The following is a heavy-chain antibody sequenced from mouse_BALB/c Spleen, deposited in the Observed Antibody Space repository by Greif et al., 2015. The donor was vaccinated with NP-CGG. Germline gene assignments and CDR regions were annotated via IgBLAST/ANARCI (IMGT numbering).Heavy chain of an antibody. CDR1: GYTFTSYW. J-gene: IGHJ2*01. V-gene: IGHV1-7*01. CDR2: INPSTGYT. Sequence: VQLQQSGAELAKPGASVKMSCKASGYTFTSYWMHWVKQRPGQGLEWIGYINPSTGYTEYNQKFKDKATLTADKSSSTAYMQLSSLTSEDSAVYYCAVLRPDYWGQGTTLTVSS. CDR3: AVLRPDY. D-gene: IGHD1-2*01.